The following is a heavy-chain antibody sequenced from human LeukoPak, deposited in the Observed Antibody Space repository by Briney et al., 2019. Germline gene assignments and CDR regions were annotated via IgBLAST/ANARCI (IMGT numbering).Heavy chain of an antibody. Sequence: ASVKVSCKASGGTFSSYAISWVRQAPGQGLEWMGGIIPIFGTANYAQKFQGRVTITTDESTSTAYMELGSLRSEDTAVYYCARDNGYCSGGSCYLLDYWGQGTLVTVS. CDR2: IIPIFGTA. CDR1: GGTFSSYA. CDR3: ARDNGYCSGGSCYLLDY. D-gene: IGHD2-15*01. V-gene: IGHV1-69*05. J-gene: IGHJ4*02.